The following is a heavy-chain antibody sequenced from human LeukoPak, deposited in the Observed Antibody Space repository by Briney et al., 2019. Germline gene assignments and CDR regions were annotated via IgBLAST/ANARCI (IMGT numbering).Heavy chain of an antibody. J-gene: IGHJ4*02. V-gene: IGHV4-34*01. CDR1: GGSFSGYY. D-gene: IGHD6-13*01. CDR3: ARTGYSSSWYHDY. Sequence: PSETLSLTCAVYGGSFSGYYWSWIRQPPGRGLEWIGEINHSGSTNYNSSLKSRVTISVDTSKNQFSLKLSSVTAADTAVYYCARTGYSSSWYHDYWGQGTLVTVSS. CDR2: INHSGST.